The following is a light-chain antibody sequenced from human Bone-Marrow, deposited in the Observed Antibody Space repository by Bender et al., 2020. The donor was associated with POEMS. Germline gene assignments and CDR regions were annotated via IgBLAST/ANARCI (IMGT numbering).Light chain of an antibody. J-gene: IGLJ3*02. Sequence: QSVLTQPPSVSEAPGQRVTISCSGTRSNIGAGFDVHWYQQFPGRAPKLLIYDSASRASDVPDRFSGSKSGTSASLAISGLQPEDEAHYYCQSYDASLRWVFGGGTYLTVL. CDR2: DSA. CDR3: QSYDASLRWV. V-gene: IGLV1-40*01. CDR1: RSNIGAGFD.